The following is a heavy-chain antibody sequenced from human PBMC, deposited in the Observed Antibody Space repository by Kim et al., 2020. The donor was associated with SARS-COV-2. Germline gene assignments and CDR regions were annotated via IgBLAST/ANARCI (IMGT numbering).Heavy chain of an antibody. CDR3: ARMPYYYDSSGLGVWFDP. D-gene: IGHD3-22*01. CDR2: IYYSGST. Sequence: SETLSLTCTVSGGSISSGGYYWSWIRQHPGKGLEWIGYIYYSGSTYYNPSLKSRVTISVDTSKNQFSLKLSSVTAADTAVYYCARMPYYYDSSGLGVWFDPWGQGTLVTVSS. V-gene: IGHV4-31*03. CDR1: GGSISSGGYY. J-gene: IGHJ5*02.